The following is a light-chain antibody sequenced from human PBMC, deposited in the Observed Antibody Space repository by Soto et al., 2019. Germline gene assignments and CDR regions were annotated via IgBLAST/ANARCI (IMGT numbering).Light chain of an antibody. Sequence: QSVLTQPASVSGSPGQSISVSCTGSSGDVGSYKYVSWYQQHPGKAPKLIIYEVNKRPSGVSDRFSGSKSGNTASLTISGLQAEDEADHYCSSYTITSTLVIFGGGTKLTVL. CDR3: SSYTITSTLVI. CDR1: SGDVGSYKY. V-gene: IGLV2-14*01. J-gene: IGLJ2*01. CDR2: EVN.